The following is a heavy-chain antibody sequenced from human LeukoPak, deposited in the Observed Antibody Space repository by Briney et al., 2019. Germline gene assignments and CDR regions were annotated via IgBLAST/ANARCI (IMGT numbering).Heavy chain of an antibody. CDR1: GGTFSSYA. Sequence: SVKVSCKSSGGTFSSYAISWVRQAPGQGLEWMGRIIPILGIANYAQKFQGRVTITADKSTSTAYMELSSLRSEDTAVYYCARVYCSSTSCHLNGMDVWGQGTTVTVSS. CDR3: ARVYCSSTSCHLNGMDV. V-gene: IGHV1-69*04. J-gene: IGHJ6*02. D-gene: IGHD2-2*01. CDR2: IIPILGIA.